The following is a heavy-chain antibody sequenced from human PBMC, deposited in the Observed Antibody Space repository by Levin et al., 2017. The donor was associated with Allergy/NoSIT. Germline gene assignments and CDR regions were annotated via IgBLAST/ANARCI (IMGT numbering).Heavy chain of an antibody. CDR2: FTPIFGTP. CDR3: ARGGRAAPSHYYNGMDV. J-gene: IGHJ6*02. V-gene: IGHV1-69*13. CDR1: GGTFSTYA. D-gene: IGHD6-13*01. Sequence: SVKVSCNASGGTFSTYAISWVRQAPGQGLAWMGEFTPIFGTPNHAQSFQGRITISADESTSTAYMELRNLTSDDTAVYYCARGGRAAPSHYYNGMDVWGQGTTVIVSS.